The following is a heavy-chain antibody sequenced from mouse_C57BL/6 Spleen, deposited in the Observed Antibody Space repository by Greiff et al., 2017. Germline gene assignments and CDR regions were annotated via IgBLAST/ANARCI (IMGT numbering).Heavy chain of an antibody. D-gene: IGHD1-1*01. Sequence: EVQLVESGPVLVKPGASVKMSCKASGYTFTDYYMNWVKQSHGKSLEWIGVINPYNGGTSYNQKFKGKATLTVDKSSSTAYMELNSLTSEDSAVYYCAREYYGSSFLFAYWGQGTLVTVSA. J-gene: IGHJ3*01. CDR3: AREYYGSSFLFAY. CDR2: INPYNGGT. CDR1: GYTFTDYY. V-gene: IGHV1-19*01.